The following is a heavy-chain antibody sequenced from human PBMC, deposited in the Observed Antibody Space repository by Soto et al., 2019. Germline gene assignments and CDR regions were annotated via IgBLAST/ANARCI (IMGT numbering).Heavy chain of an antibody. D-gene: IGHD1-1*01. CDR2: INHSGTT. CDR1: GGSFSDYY. J-gene: IGHJ2*01. V-gene: IGHV4-34*01. Sequence: QVRLQQWGAGLLKPSETLSLTCAVYGGSFSDYYWRWIRQSPGKGLEWIGEINHSGTTNYNPPLKRRVTISVATHKNQFSLKLSSVTAADTAVYYRAREVPSRHFDLWGRGTPLTVSS. CDR3: AREVPSRHFDL.